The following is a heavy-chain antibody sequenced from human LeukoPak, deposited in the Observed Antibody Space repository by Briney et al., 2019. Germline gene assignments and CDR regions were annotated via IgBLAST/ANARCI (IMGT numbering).Heavy chain of an antibody. J-gene: IGHJ4*02. V-gene: IGHV1-18*04. Sequence: ASVKVSCKASGYTFTSYYMHWVRQAPGQGLEWMGWISAYNGYTKYVQKLQGRVTMTTDTSTSTAYMELRSLRSDDTAVYYCARGAVYGDYLDYWGQGTLVTVSS. D-gene: IGHD4-17*01. CDR2: ISAYNGYT. CDR1: GYTFTSYY. CDR3: ARGAVYGDYLDY.